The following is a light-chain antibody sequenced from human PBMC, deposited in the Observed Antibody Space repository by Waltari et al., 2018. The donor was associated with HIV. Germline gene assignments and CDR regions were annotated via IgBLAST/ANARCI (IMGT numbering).Light chain of an antibody. CDR1: SSNIGAGYD. J-gene: IGLJ2*01. CDR3: QSYDTNLSGSEL. Sequence: QSVLTQPPSVSGAPGQRVTISCTGSSSNIGAGYDVQWYQQLPGTAPKLPTFGKSNRPSGAPDRFSGSWSGSSASLASTGLQADDEADYYCQSYDTNLSGSELFGGGTKVTVL. V-gene: IGLV1-40*01. CDR2: GKS.